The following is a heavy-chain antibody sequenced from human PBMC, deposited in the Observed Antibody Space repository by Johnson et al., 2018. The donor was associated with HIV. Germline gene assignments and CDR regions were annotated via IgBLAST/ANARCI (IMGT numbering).Heavy chain of an antibody. CDR1: GFNFNIYG. CDR3: ARGTIIMFRGVIGFDI. Sequence: QVQLVESGGGVVQPGRSLRLSCAASGFNFNIYGMNWVRQAPGKGLEWVAVIWYDGSNKNYVDSVKGRFTIYGDTSKNTLHLERNSLRAEDTAMYYCARGTIIMFRGVIGFDIWGQGTMVTVSS. CDR2: IWYDGSNK. V-gene: IGHV3-33*01. J-gene: IGHJ3*02. D-gene: IGHD3-10*01.